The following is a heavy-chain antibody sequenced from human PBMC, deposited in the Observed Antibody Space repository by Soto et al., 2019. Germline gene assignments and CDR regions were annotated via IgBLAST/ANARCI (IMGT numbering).Heavy chain of an antibody. Sequence: PSETLSLTCTVSGGSISSYYWSWIRQPPGKGLEWIGYIYYSGSTNYNPSLKSRVTISVDTSKNQFSLKLSSVTAADTAVYYCARLGYSSSWTPYNWFDPWGQGTLVTVSS. J-gene: IGHJ5*02. CDR1: GGSISSYY. V-gene: IGHV4-59*08. D-gene: IGHD6-13*01. CDR3: ARLGYSSSWTPYNWFDP. CDR2: IYYSGST.